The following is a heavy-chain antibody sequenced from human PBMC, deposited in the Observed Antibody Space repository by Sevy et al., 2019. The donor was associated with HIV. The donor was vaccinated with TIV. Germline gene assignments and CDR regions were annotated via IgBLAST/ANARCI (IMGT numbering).Heavy chain of an antibody. CDR2: IYFTGNT. CDR3: ARDSTARPRVLDY. Sequence: SESLSLTCSVSGGSISSYVWTWVRQSPGKGLEWIGNIYFTGNTDYSPSLKSRVTLSLDTSKSQFSLTLKSVTAADTAIYFCARDSTARPRVLDYWGQGTLVTVSS. V-gene: IGHV4-59*01. D-gene: IGHD5-18*01. CDR1: GGSISSYV. J-gene: IGHJ4*02.